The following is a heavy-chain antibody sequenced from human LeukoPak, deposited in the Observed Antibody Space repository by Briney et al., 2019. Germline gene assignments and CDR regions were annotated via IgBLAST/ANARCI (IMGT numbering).Heavy chain of an antibody. J-gene: IGHJ5*02. CDR3: ARVSRTSQKNWFDP. V-gene: IGHV1-18*04. CDR1: GYSFTSYW. D-gene: IGHD2-2*01. Sequence: GESLKISCKGSGYSFTSYWIGWVRQAPGQGLEWMGWISAYNGNTNYAQKLQGRVTMTTDTSTSTAYMELRSLRSDDTAVYYCARVSRTSQKNWFDPWGQGTLVTVSS. CDR2: ISAYNGNT.